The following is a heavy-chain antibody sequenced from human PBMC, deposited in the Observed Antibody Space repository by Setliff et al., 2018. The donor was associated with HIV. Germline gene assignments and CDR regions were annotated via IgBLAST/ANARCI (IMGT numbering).Heavy chain of an antibody. D-gene: IGHD3-16*01. Sequence: SETLSLTCTVSNGSIGTYYWAWIRQPPGKGLEYIGYIYFTGPTKFNPSLKSRVTMSVDTSKKQFSLKLSSVTAADTAVYYCARGNNDYVYLDYWGQGALVTVSS. CDR3: ARGNNDYVYLDY. V-gene: IGHV4-59*01. J-gene: IGHJ4*02. CDR1: NGSIGTYY. CDR2: IYFTGPT.